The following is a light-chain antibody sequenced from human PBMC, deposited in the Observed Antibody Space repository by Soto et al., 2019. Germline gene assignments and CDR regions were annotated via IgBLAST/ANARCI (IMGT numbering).Light chain of an antibody. CDR2: EVS. CDR1: GSDVGGYNF. Sequence: QPVLTQPASVSASPGQSITISCTGTGSDVGGYNFVSWYQQHPGKAPKLMIYEVSNRPSGVSNRFSGSKSGNTASLTISGLQAEDEADYFCFSYTSRSALVMFGGGTKLTVL. J-gene: IGLJ3*02. CDR3: FSYTSRSALVM. V-gene: IGLV2-14*01.